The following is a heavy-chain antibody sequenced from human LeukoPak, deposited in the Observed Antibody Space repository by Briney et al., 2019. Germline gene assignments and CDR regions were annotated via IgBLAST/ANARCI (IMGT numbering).Heavy chain of an antibody. V-gene: IGHV3-30-3*01. J-gene: IGHJ4*02. CDR1: GFTFSSYA. CDR2: LSYDGSNK. D-gene: IGHD2-15*01. Sequence: PGGSLRLSCAASGFTFSSYAMHWVRQAPGKGLEWVAVLSYDGSNKYYADSVKGRFTISRDNSKNTLYLQMNSLRAEDTAVYYCARVAPYDYWGQGTLVTVSS. CDR3: ARVAPYDY.